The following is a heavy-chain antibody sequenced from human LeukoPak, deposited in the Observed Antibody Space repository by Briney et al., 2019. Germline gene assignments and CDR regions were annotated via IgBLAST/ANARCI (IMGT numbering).Heavy chain of an antibody. V-gene: IGHV3-74*03. D-gene: IGHD6-6*01. Sequence: GGSLRLSCAASGFTFRNHWMHWARQTPGKGLVWVSRISSDGSSTTYADSVKGRFTISRDNAKNTLYLQMNNLRAEDTAMYYCARDQRVTGRPDIDYWGQGTLVIVSS. CDR3: ARDQRVTGRPDIDY. CDR1: GFTFRNHW. J-gene: IGHJ4*02. CDR2: ISSDGSST.